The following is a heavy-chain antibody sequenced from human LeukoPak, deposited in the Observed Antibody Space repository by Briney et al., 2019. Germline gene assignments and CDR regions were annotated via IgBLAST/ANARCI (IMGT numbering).Heavy chain of an antibody. D-gene: IGHD6-6*01. V-gene: IGHV3-48*02. CDR2: ISTGSSTT. CDR1: EFAFSTYN. J-gene: IGHJ4*02. Sequence: PGGSLRLSCAASEFAFSTYNMNWVRQAPGKGLEWVSYISTGSSTTYYADSVKGRFTISRDNVENSLYLQMNSLRDEDTAVYYCARGPNSNWSGLDFWGQGTLLTVSS. CDR3: ARGPNSNWSGLDF.